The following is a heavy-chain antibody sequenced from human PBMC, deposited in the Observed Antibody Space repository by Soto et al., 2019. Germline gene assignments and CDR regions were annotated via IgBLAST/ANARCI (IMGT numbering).Heavy chain of an antibody. V-gene: IGHV4-31*03. J-gene: IGHJ6*02. D-gene: IGHD3-16*01. Sequence: LSXSCTLSGGSISRGVYYWSCIRQHPGKCLGWIGYIYYSGSTCYNPSLKSRVSISVDTSKHQFSLKLSSVTAADTAVYDCARGLSYDSVRGSRIPFPRGASYYYYGMDVCGQGTTVTVSS. CDR2: IYYSGST. CDR1: GGSISRGVYY. CDR3: ARGLSYDSVRGSRIPFPRGASYYYYGMDV.